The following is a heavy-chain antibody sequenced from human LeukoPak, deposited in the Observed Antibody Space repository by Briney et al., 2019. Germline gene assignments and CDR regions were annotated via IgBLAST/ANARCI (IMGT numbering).Heavy chain of an antibody. V-gene: IGHV4-59*01. CDR2: IYHNGGT. Sequence: SETLSLTCTVSGGSIINYYWTWIRQPPGKGLGWIGSIYHNGGTNYNPSLESRVTMSVDTSKNQFFLKMTSVTAADTAVYYCAKVVSGWFDPWGQGTLVTVSS. CDR1: GGSIINYY. D-gene: IGHD6-19*01. CDR3: AKVVSGWFDP. J-gene: IGHJ5*02.